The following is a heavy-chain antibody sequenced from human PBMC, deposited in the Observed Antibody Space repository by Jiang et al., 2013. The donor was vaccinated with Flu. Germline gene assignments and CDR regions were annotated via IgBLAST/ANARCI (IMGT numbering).Heavy chain of an antibody. J-gene: IGHJ4*02. D-gene: IGHD1-26*01. V-gene: IGHV3-43*01. CDR3: ARENSGNFY. CDR2: VSWDSSVT. CDR1: GFNFGGYM. Sequence: QLLESGGGVVQPGGSLRLSCAASGFNFGGYMMHWVRQVPGKGLEWVSLVSWDSSVTEYADSVKGRFTISRDNSKNSLYLQMNSLKTEDTAFYYCARENSGNFYWGQGTLVTVSS.